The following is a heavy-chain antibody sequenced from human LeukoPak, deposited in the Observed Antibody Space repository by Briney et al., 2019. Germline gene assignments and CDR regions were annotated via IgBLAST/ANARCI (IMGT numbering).Heavy chain of an antibody. CDR1: GGTFSSYA. V-gene: IGHV1-18*01. Sequence: ASVKVSCKASGGTFSSYAISWVRQAPGQGLEWMGWISAYTGNTNYAQKFQGRVTMTTDTSTTTAYMELRSLRSDDTAVYYCARDFQGGIWASGYWGQGTLVTVSS. J-gene: IGHJ4*02. CDR3: ARDFQGGIWASGY. D-gene: IGHD3-16*01. CDR2: ISAYTGNT.